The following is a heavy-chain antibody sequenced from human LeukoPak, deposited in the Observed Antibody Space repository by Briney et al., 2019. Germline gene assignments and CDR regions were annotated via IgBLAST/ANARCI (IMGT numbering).Heavy chain of an antibody. J-gene: IGHJ5*02. D-gene: IGHD3-3*01. CDR1: GFTFSDYY. CDR3: AKGVVWSGYLNWFDP. Sequence: PGGSLRLSCAASGFTFSDYYMSWIRQAPGKGLEWVSYISSSSSYTYYADSVKGRFTISRDNSKNTLYLQMNSLRAEDTAVYYCAKGVVWSGYLNWFDPWGQGTLVTVSS. CDR2: ISSSSSYT. V-gene: IGHV3-11*05.